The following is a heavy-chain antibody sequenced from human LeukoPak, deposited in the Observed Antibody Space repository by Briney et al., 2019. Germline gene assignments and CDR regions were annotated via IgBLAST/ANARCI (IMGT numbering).Heavy chain of an antibody. CDR3: ARWDTAMEGYFGY. D-gene: IGHD5-18*01. V-gene: IGHV3-48*01. Sequence: PGGSLRLSCAASGFTFSSYSMNWVRQAPGKGLEWVSYISSSSSTIYYADSVKGRFTISRDNAKNSLYLQMNSLRAEDTAVYYCARWDTAMEGYFGYWGQGTLVTVSS. CDR1: GFTFSSYS. CDR2: ISSSSSTI. J-gene: IGHJ4*02.